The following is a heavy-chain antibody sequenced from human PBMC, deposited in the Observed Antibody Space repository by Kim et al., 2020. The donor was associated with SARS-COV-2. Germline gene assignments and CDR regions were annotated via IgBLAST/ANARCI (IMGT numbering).Heavy chain of an antibody. CDR2: T. CDR3: ARDGARSYLDY. Sequence: TYYNPSLKSRVTISVDTSKNQFSLKLSSVTAADTAVYYCARDGARSYLDYWGQGTLVTVSS. J-gene: IGHJ4*02. D-gene: IGHD3-10*01. V-gene: IGHV4-39*01.